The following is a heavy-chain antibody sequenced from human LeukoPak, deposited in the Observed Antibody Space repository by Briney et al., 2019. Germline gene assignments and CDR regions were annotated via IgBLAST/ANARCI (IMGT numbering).Heavy chain of an antibody. J-gene: IGHJ4*02. V-gene: IGHV3-23*01. CDR1: VFTFNIYA. D-gene: IGHD4-17*01. Sequence: GGSLRLSCEASVFTFNIYAMTCVPHSPGQGVECVSHITFSGGSTYYADSVRGRFTISRDNPKNTLYLQMNSLRAEDTAIFYCARVHDFGEARHFDYCGEGSPVTDSS. CDR2: ITFSGGST. CDR3: ARVHDFGEARHFDY.